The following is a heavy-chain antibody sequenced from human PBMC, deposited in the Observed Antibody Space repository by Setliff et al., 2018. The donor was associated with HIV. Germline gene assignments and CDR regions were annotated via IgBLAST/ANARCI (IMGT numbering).Heavy chain of an antibody. CDR1: DFDISTNY. V-gene: IGHV3-53*01. J-gene: IGHJ4*02. CDR3: VRASYSSSWYNIRPFDF. Sequence: GGSLRLSCAASDFDISTNYMRWIRQAPGKGLECVSVMYKDGSTFYADSVKGRCTISRDNSKNTLYLQMNSLRVEETAVYYCVRASYSSSWYNIRPFDFWAQGTLVTVSS. CDR2: MYKDGST. D-gene: IGHD6-13*01.